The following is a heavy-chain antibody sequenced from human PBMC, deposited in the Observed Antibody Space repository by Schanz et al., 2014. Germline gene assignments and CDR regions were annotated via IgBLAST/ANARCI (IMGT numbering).Heavy chain of an antibody. CDR3: ARGPSTGAFDI. CDR2: INPSVGNT. CDR1: GYSFTDYA. V-gene: IGHV1-46*03. J-gene: IGHJ3*02. Sequence: QVQLVQSGVEVKRPGASVRVSCKASGYSFTDYAIHWVRQAPGQGLEWMGLINPSVGNTNYAQKFRGRVTMTRDTSTSTVYMELSSLRSEDTAVYFCARGPSTGAFDIWGQGTRVTVSS.